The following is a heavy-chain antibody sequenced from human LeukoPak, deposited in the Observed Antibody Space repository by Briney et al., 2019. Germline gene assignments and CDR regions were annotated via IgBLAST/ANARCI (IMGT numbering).Heavy chain of an antibody. CDR1: KDTFDNYW. Sequence: GESLKISCNGSKDTFDNYWIGWVRQMPGKGLGWMGIIYPDDSDTRNSPSFQGHVTISADKSISTAYLQWSSLKAWDTAMYYCARDGDSSGYYAFDIWGQGTMVTVSS. J-gene: IGHJ3*02. CDR3: ARDGDSSGYYAFDI. CDR2: IYPDDSDT. D-gene: IGHD3-22*01. V-gene: IGHV5-51*01.